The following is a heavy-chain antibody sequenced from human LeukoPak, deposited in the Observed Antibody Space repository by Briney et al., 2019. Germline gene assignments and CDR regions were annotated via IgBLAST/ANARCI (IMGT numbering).Heavy chain of an antibody. CDR2: VDTSGST. CDR3: ARPRNSSGYYYDAFDI. V-gene: IGHV4-4*07. Sequence: SETLSLTCTVSDGSISSAYRWTWIRQSAGKGLEWIGRVDTSGSTKYNPSLKSRVTISFDTSKNQFSLKLSSVTAADTAVYYCARPRNSSGYYYDAFDIWGQGTMVTVSS. J-gene: IGHJ3*02. D-gene: IGHD3-22*01. CDR1: DGSISSAYR.